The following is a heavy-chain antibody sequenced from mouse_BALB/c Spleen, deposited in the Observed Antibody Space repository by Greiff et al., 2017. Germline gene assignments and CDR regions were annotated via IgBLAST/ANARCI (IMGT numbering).Heavy chain of an antibody. CDR2: ISYSGST. J-gene: IGHJ4*01. CDR3: ARYKGSPYYYAMDY. CDR1: GDSITSGY. D-gene: IGHD6-2*01. V-gene: IGHV3-8*02. Sequence: EVQLVESGPSLVKPSQTLSLTCSVTGDSITSGYWNWIRKFPGNKLEYMGYISYSGSTYYNPSLKSRISITRDTSKNQYYLQLNSVTTEDTATYYCARYKGSPYYYAMDYWGQGTSVTVSS.